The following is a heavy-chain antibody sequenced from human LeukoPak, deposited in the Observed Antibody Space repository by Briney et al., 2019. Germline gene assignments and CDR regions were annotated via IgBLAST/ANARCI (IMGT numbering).Heavy chain of an antibody. V-gene: IGHV3-64*01. CDR1: GFTFSSYA. CDR2: ISSNGGST. D-gene: IGHD3-22*01. J-gene: IGHJ4*02. CDR3: ARENYYYDSSGYYVFDY. Sequence: GGSLRLPCAASGFTFSSYAMHWVRQAPGKGLEYVSAISSNGGSTYYANSVKGRFTISRDNSKNTLYLQMGSLRAEDMAVYYCARENYYYDSSGYYVFDYWGQGTLVTVSS.